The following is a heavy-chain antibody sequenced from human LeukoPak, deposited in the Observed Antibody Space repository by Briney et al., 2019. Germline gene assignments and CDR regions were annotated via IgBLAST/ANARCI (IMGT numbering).Heavy chain of an antibody. CDR3: ARVLTAYGDYLFDY. J-gene: IGHJ4*02. V-gene: IGHV1-2*02. CDR1: GYTFTGYY. Sequence: GASVKVSCKASGYTFTGYYMHWVRQAPGQGLEWMGWINPNSGGTNYAQKFQGRVTMTRDTSISTAYMELSRLRSDDTTVYYCARVLTAYGDYLFDYWGQGTLVTVSS. D-gene: IGHD4-17*01. CDR2: INPNSGGT.